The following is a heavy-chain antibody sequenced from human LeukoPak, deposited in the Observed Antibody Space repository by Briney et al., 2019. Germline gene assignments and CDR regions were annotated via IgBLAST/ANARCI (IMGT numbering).Heavy chain of an antibody. V-gene: IGHV1-18*01. D-gene: IGHD1-26*01. CDR3: ARDRRVGAKRIYYHHGMDV. CDR2: ISPYNVRT. CDR1: GYIFTSYG. J-gene: IGHJ6*02. Sequence: ASVKVSCKASGYIFTSYGINWVRQAPGQGLEWMGWISPYNVRTNSVQKFQGRVTMITDTSTRTAYMVLRSLRSDDTAVYYCARDRRVGAKRIYYHHGMDVWGQGTTVTVS.